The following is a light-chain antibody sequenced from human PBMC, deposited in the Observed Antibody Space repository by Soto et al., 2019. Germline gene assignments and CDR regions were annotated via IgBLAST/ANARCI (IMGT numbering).Light chain of an antibody. Sequence: EVVLTHSPDTLSLSPGERATLSCWASQSISSYLAWYQQKPGQAPRLLIYDASNRATGIPARFSGSGSGTDFTLTISSIEPEDFAIYYCQQRSDWPTFGPGTKVEIK. CDR3: QQRSDWPT. CDR1: QSISSY. CDR2: DAS. J-gene: IGKJ3*01. V-gene: IGKV3-11*01.